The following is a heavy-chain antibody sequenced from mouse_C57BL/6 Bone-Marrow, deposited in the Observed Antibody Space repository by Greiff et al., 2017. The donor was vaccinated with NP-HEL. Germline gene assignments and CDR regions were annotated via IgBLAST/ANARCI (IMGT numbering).Heavy chain of an antibody. D-gene: IGHD1-1*01. CDR1: GYTFTSYW. Sequence: VQLQQPGAELVKPGASVKLSCKASGYTFTSYWMQWVKQRPGQGLEWIGEIDPSDSYTNYNHKFQGKATLTVDTSSSTAYMQLSSLTSEDSAVDYCARRVITTVVAKGYFDYWGQGTTLTVSS. CDR2: IDPSDSYT. V-gene: IGHV1-50*01. J-gene: IGHJ2*01. CDR3: ARRVITTVVAKGYFDY.